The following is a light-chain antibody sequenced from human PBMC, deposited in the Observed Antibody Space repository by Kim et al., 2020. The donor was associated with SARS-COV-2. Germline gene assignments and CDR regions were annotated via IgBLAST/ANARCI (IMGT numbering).Light chain of an antibody. CDR3: SAWDDSLDGWV. V-gene: IGLV1-44*01. J-gene: IGLJ3*02. CDR2: SNN. Sequence: GPGVTIFCSGSSSHTGSNDQNRYQQLPGTAPHLLIFSNNPRPSGVPDPFSGSKSGPSASLAISGLQAEDEADYYCSAWDDSLDGWVFGGGTQLTVL. CDR1: SSHTGSND.